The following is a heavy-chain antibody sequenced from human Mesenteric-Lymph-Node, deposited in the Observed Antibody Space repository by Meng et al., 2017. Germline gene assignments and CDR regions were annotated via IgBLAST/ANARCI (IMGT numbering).Heavy chain of an antibody. CDR2: ISSTVFHT. CDR1: GFTFSSYA. Sequence: GGSLRLSCAASGFTFSSYAMSWVRQAPGKGLEWVSAISSTVFHTYYADSVKGRFTISRDNSKNTLYLQLNSLRAEDTAIYYCAKGPVKGYFDYWGQGTLVTVSS. J-gene: IGHJ4*02. CDR3: AKGPVKGYFDY. V-gene: IGHV3-23*01.